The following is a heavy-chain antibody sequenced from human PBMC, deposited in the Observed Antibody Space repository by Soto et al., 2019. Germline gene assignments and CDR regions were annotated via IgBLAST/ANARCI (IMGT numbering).Heavy chain of an antibody. V-gene: IGHV1-46*01. CDR1: GYTFTSYY. J-gene: IGHJ4*02. D-gene: IGHD3-22*01. CDR2: INPSDGRT. CDR3: SRGLSASGYYST. Sequence: QVQLVQSGAEVKKPGASVKVSCKASGYTFTSYYIHWVREAPGQGLEWMVIINPSDGRTNYAQKFQGRITMTRDTSTSTVYMELSSLRSEDTAVYYCSRGLSASGYYSTWGQGTLVTVSS.